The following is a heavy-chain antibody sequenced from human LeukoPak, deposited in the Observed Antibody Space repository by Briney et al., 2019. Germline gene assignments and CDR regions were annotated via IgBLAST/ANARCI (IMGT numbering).Heavy chain of an antibody. CDR1: GFTFGDYA. Sequence: PGGSLGLSCTASGFTFGDYAMSWVRQAPGKGLEWVGFIRSKAYGGTTEYAAAVKGRFTISSDDSKSIAYLQINSLKTEDTAVYYCTRDQMVVVPAAVFDYWGQGTLVTVSS. J-gene: IGHJ4*02. CDR2: IRSKAYGGTT. CDR3: TRDQMVVVPAAVFDY. V-gene: IGHV3-49*04. D-gene: IGHD2-2*01.